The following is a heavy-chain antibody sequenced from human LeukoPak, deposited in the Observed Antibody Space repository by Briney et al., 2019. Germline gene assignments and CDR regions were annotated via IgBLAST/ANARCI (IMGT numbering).Heavy chain of an antibody. V-gene: IGHV1-2*02. J-gene: IGHJ3*02. CDR2: INLNSGGT. CDR3: GRPTTVTDYDACDI. CDR1: GYTFTGYY. Sequence: ASVKLSCKASGYTFTGYYMHWVRHAPGQGLEWMVWINLNSGGTNSAQKFQGRVTMTRDTSISTAYMELSSLRSDDTAVYYCGRPTTVTDYDACDIWGQGTTVTVSS. D-gene: IGHD4-17*01.